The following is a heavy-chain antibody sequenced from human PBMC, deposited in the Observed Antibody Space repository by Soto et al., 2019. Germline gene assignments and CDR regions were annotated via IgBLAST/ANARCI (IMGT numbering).Heavy chain of an antibody. CDR1: GGSISSGGYY. D-gene: IGHD4-4*01. J-gene: IGHJ4*02. CDR2: IYYSGST. CDR3: ARYPRGYSNNAYFDY. Sequence: PSETLSLTCTVSGGSISSGGYYWSWIRQHPGKGLEWIGYIYYSGSTYYNPSLKSRVTISVDTSKNQFSLKLSSVTAADTAVYYCARYPRGYSNNAYFDYWGQGTLVTVSS. V-gene: IGHV4-31*02.